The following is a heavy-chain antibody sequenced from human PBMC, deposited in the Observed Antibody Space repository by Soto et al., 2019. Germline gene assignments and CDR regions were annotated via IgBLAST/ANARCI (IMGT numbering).Heavy chain of an antibody. D-gene: IGHD6-25*01. CDR2: IIPIFGTA. CDR1: GGTSSSYA. CDR3: ARARYSSARAYYGMDV. V-gene: IGHV1-69*12. Sequence: QVQLVQSGAEVKKPGSSVKVSCKASGGTSSSYAISWVRQAPGQGLEWMGGIIPIFGTANYAQKFQGRVTITADESTSTAYMELSRLSSEDTAVYYCARARYSSARAYYGMDVWGQGTTVTVSS. J-gene: IGHJ6*02.